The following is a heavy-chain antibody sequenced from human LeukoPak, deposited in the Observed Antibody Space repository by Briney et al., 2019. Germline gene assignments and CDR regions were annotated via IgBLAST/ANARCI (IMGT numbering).Heavy chain of an antibody. CDR1: GGTFSSYA. CDR2: IIPIFGTA. V-gene: IGHV1-69*13. Sequence: GASVKVSCKASGGTFSSYAISWVRQAPGQGLEWMGGIIPIFGTANYAQKFQGRVTITADESTSTAYMELSSLRSEDTAVYYCARSREYSSSWYYPPEDPWGQGTLVTVSS. D-gene: IGHD6-13*01. J-gene: IGHJ5*02. CDR3: ARSREYSSSWYYPPEDP.